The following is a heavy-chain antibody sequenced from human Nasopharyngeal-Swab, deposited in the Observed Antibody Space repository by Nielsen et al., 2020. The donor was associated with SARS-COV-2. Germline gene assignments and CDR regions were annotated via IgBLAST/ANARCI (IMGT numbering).Heavy chain of an antibody. J-gene: IGHJ4*02. Sequence: SETLSLTCAVYGGSFSGYYWSWIRQPPGKGLEWIGEINHSGSTNYNQSLKSRVTISVDTSKNQFSLKLSSVTAADTAVYYCARSTYYDILTGYYFLYYFDYWGQGTLVTVSS. D-gene: IGHD3-9*01. CDR1: GGSFSGYY. V-gene: IGHV4-34*01. CDR2: INHSGST. CDR3: ARSTYYDILTGYYFLYYFDY.